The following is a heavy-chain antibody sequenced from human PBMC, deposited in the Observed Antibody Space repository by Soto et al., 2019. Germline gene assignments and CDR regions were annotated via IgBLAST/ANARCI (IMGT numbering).Heavy chain of an antibody. V-gene: IGHV4-30-4*01. CDR3: ARAPMIVVVGNFDY. Sequence: SETLSLTCTVSGGSISSGDYYWSWIRQPPGKGLEWIGYIYYSGSAYYNPSLKSRVTISVDTSKNQFSLKLSSVTAADTAVYYCARAPMIVVVGNFDYWGQGTLVTVSS. J-gene: IGHJ4*02. CDR1: GGSISSGDYY. CDR2: IYYSGSA. D-gene: IGHD3-22*01.